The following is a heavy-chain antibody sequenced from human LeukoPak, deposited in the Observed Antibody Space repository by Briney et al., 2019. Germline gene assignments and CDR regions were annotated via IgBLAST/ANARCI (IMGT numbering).Heavy chain of an antibody. Sequence: PGGSLRLSCAASGFTFSSYAMSWVRQAPGKGLEWVSTISGSGSSTYYADSVKGRFTISRDNSKNTLYLQMDSLRAEDTAVYYCAREGVMPVAPVKIGTSDRPLYEYYALDVWGQGTTVTVSS. V-gene: IGHV3-23*01. CDR3: AREGVMPVAPVKIGTSDRPLYEYYALDV. CDR2: ISGSGSST. CDR1: GFTFSSYA. J-gene: IGHJ6*02. D-gene: IGHD1/OR15-1a*01.